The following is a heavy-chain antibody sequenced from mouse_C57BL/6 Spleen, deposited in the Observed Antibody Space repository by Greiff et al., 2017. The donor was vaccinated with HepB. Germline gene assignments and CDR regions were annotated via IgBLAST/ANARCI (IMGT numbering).Heavy chain of an antibody. Sequence: QVQLQQPGAELVKPGASVKMSCKASGYTFTSYWITWVKQRPGQGLEWIGDIYPGSGSTNYNEKFKSKATLPVDTSSSTAYMQLSSLTSEDSAVYYCARSAQATRVLDYWGQGTTLTVSS. CDR3: ARSAQATRVLDY. V-gene: IGHV1-55*01. J-gene: IGHJ2*01. CDR2: IYPGSGST. D-gene: IGHD3-2*02. CDR1: GYTFTSYW.